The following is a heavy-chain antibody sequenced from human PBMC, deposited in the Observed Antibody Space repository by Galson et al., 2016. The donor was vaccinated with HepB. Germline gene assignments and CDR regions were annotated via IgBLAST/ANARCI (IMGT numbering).Heavy chain of an antibody. CDR3: ATYPSYGDYGGYYYGMDV. V-gene: IGHV1-18*01. CDR1: GYSFTRYG. Sequence: SVKVSCKASGYSFTRYGITWVRQAPGQGLEWLGWISPYNGNATYAQKFQGRVTMTRDTSTSTAYMELRSLRYDDTAVYYCATYPSYGDYGGYYYGMDVWGQGTTVTVSS. CDR2: ISPYNGNA. J-gene: IGHJ6*02. D-gene: IGHD4-17*01.